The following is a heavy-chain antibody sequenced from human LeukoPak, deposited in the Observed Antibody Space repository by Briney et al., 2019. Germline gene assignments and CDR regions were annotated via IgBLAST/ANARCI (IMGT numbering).Heavy chain of an antibody. V-gene: IGHV4-30-2*01. Sequence: PSETLSLTCAVSGGSISSGGYSWSWIRQPPGKGREWIANIHHSGSTFYNPSLKSRVTVSVDRSKNQFSLNLTSVTAADTAVYYCARVVVTYAAFYFDYWGQGTLVTVSS. CDR2: IHHSGST. J-gene: IGHJ4*02. CDR3: ARVVVTYAAFYFDY. D-gene: IGHD2-21*02. CDR1: GGSISSGGYS.